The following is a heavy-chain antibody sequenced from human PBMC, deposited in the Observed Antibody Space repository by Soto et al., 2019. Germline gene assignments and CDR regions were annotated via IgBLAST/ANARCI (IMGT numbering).Heavy chain of an antibody. D-gene: IGHD1-7*01. CDR1: GFTFSNAW. CDR2: IKSKTDGGTT. J-gene: IGHJ4*02. CDR3: TTDLGWNYYYFYY. V-gene: IGHV3-15*01. Sequence: GGSLRLSCAASGFTFSNAWMSWVRQAPGKGLEWVGRIKSKTDGGTTDYAAPVKGRFTISRENSKNTLYLQMNSLKTEDTAVYYCTTDLGWNYYYFYYWGQGTLVTVSS.